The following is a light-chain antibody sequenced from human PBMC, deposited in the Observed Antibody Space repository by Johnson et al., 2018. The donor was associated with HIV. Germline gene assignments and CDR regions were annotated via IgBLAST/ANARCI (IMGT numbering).Light chain of an antibody. V-gene: IGLV1-51*02. J-gene: IGLJ1*01. Sequence: QSVLTQPPSVSAAPGQKVTISCSGSSSNIGNNDVSWYQHLPGTAPKLLIYESTNRPSGIPDRFSGSKSGPSATLGISGLQTGDEADYYCGTWDSRLNVYLFGPGTKVTVL. CDR2: EST. CDR1: SSNIGNND. CDR3: GTWDSRLNVYL.